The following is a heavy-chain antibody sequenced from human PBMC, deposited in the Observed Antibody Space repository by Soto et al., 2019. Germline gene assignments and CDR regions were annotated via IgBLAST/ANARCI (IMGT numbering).Heavy chain of an antibody. Sequence: PSETLSLTCTVSGGAISSYYWSWIRQPPGKGLEWIGYIYYSGSTNYNPSLKSRVTISVDTSKNQFSLKLSSVTAADTAVYYCAGAGGGEYSIDFYCWGKGTMVTVSS. CDR2: IYYSGST. D-gene: IGHD6-13*01. CDR1: GGAISSYY. CDR3: AGAGGGEYSIDFYC. V-gene: IGHV4-59*01. J-gene: IGHJ4*02.